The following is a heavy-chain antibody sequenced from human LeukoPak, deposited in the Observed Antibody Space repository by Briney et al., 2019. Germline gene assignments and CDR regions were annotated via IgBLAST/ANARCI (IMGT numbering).Heavy chain of an antibody. CDR1: GFIFNNYG. Sequence: PGGSLRLSYAASGFIFNNYGLIWVRQAPGKGLEWVSAISNDGGGTNYADFVKGRFTISRDNSKNTLFLQMNSLRAEDTALYYCAKGSSGYFVDLWGQGTLVTVSS. V-gene: IGHV3-23*01. CDR3: AKGSSGYFVDL. J-gene: IGHJ5*02. CDR2: ISNDGGGT. D-gene: IGHD3-22*01.